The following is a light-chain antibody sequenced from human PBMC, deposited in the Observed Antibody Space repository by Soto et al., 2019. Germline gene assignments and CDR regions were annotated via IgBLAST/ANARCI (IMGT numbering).Light chain of an antibody. CDR3: QQYEISFT. CDR2: GAS. V-gene: IGKV3-20*01. J-gene: IGKJ1*01. CDR1: QRISSTF. Sequence: IVLTKSPGTMSLSPGEGATLSCRASQRISSTFLAWYHHNPGQDPRFLIYGASRRATGIPDRFSGIGSGTAVTLTISRLEPEDFALYYCQQYEISFTFGQGTKVEMK.